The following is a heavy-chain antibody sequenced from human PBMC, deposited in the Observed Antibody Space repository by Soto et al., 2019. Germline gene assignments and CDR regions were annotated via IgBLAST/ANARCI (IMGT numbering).Heavy chain of an antibody. CDR2: TYYRSKWYN. J-gene: IGHJ3*02. CDR3: ARRIQGSHAFDI. Sequence: SQTISLPFRFSVDNVSNQSSSWNWILPSPSRGLEWLVRTYYRSKWYNDYAVSVKSRITINPDTSKNQFSLQLNSVTPKDTAVYYCARRIQGSHAFDIWGQGPMLNVS. CDR1: VDNVSNQSSS. V-gene: IGHV6-1*01.